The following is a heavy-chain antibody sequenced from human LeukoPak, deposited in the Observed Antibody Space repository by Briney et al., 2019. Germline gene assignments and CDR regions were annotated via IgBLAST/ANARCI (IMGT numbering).Heavy chain of an antibody. Sequence: GESLKISCQGSGYSFTSYWSTWVRQMPGKGLEWMGMIAPTDSYTNYSPSFQGHVTISVDKSISTAYLQWSSLKASDTAMYFCASGSGTYSPDYWGQGTLVTVSS. V-gene: IGHV5-10-1*01. CDR1: GYSFTSYW. CDR2: IAPTDSYT. D-gene: IGHD3-10*01. CDR3: ASGSGTYSPDY. J-gene: IGHJ4*02.